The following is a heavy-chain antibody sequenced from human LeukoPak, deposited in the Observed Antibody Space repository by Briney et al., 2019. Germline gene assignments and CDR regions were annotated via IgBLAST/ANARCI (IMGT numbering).Heavy chain of an antibody. CDR2: ISPNGGST. CDR1: GFTFSAYA. CDR3: ARGGTDILLEPPAIPFDY. Sequence: GGSLRLSCSASGFTFSAYAMHWVRQAPGKGLEYVSAISPNGGSTYYADSVKGRFTISRDNSKNTLYLQMSSLRADDTAVYYCARGGTDILLEPPAIPFDYWGQGALVTVSS. J-gene: IGHJ4*02. V-gene: IGHV3-64D*06. D-gene: IGHD2-8*01.